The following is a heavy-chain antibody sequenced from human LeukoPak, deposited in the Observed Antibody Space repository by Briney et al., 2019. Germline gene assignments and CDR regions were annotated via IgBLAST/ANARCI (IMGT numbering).Heavy chain of an antibody. D-gene: IGHD6-25*01. Sequence: SETLSLTCTVSGGSMRDSRTWGWLRQPPGKGLEWIANIHDDGRTASNPSLKSRVTISQDTSKNQFSLKVNSVTAADTAFYYCGRVLTAAGLDFWGPGTLVTVSS. CDR1: GGSMRDSRT. CDR2: IHDDGRT. CDR3: GRVLTAAGLDF. V-gene: IGHV4-39*07. J-gene: IGHJ4*02.